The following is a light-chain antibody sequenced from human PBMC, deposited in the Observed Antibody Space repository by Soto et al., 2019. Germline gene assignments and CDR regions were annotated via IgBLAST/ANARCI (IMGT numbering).Light chain of an antibody. V-gene: IGLV2-23*01. CDR1: SSDVGSYNL. J-gene: IGLJ1*01. CDR2: EGS. Sequence: SALTQPASVSGSPGQSITISCTGTSSDVGSYNLVSWYQQHPGKAPKLMIYEGSKRPSGVSNRFSDSKSGNTASLTISGLQAEDEADYYCCSYAGSSTYVFGTGTKVTVL. CDR3: CSYAGSSTYV.